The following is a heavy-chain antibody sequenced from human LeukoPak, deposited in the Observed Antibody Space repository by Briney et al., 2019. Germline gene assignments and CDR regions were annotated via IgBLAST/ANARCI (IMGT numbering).Heavy chain of an antibody. D-gene: IGHD3-10*01. V-gene: IGHV4-34*01. Sequence: SSEALSLTCAVYGGSFSGYYWSWIRQPPGKGLEWIGEINHSRSTNYNPSLKSRVTISVDTSKNQFSLKLSSVTAADTAVYYCARGRMYYYGSGSYWRGGLSTFDYLGQGTLVTVSS. CDR3: ARGRMYYYGSGSYWRGGLSTFDY. CDR1: GGSFSGYY. CDR2: INHSRST. J-gene: IGHJ4*02.